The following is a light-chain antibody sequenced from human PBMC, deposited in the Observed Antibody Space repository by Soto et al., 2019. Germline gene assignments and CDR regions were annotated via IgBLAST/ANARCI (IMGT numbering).Light chain of an antibody. CDR2: GAS. CDR3: QQYGSSPPTT. CDR1: QSVSSSY. J-gene: IGKJ1*01. V-gene: IGKV3-20*01. Sequence: EIVLTQSPGTLSLSPGERATLSCRASQSVSSSYLAWYQQKPGQAPRLLIYGASSRATGIPDRFSGSGSGTDFTLTISSLEPEDFAVYYCQQYGSSPPTTFGQGTKV.